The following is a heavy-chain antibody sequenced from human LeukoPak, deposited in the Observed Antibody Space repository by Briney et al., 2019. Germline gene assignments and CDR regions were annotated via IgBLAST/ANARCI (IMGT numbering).Heavy chain of an antibody. CDR2: ISVSGNT. D-gene: IGHD2-15*01. Sequence: GGTLRLSCAASGFTLSSYAMSWVRQGPGKGLEWVSAISVSGNTYHADSVKGRFTISRDSSKNTLYLQMNSLRAEDAAVYYCAKAPVTTCSGAYCYPFDYWGQGTLVTVSS. CDR1: GFTLSSYA. V-gene: IGHV3-23*01. J-gene: IGHJ4*02. CDR3: AKAPVTTCSGAYCYPFDY.